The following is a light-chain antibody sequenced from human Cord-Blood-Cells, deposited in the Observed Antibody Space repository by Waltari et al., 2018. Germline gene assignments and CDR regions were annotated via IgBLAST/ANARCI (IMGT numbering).Light chain of an antibody. CDR3: SSYTSSSLYV. CDR1: SSDVGGYNY. Sequence: QSALTQPASVSGSPGQSITISCTGTSSDVGGYNYVSCYQQHPGKAPKLMIYDVSKRPSGVSNRFSGSKSGNTASLTISGLQAEDEADYYCSSYTSSSLYVFGTGTKVTVL. J-gene: IGLJ1*01. V-gene: IGLV2-14*01. CDR2: DVS.